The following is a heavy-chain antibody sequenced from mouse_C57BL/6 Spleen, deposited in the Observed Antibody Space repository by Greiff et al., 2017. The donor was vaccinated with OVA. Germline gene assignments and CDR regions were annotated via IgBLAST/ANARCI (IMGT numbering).Heavy chain of an antibody. CDR1: GFSLTSYG. CDR3: ALHYGSSPAWFAY. V-gene: IGHV2-5*01. J-gene: IGHJ3*01. CDR2: IWRGGST. Sequence: QVQLQQSGPGLVQPSQSLSITCTASGFSLTSYGVHWVRQSPGKGLEWLGVIWRGGSTDYNADFMSRLSTTKDNTTSQVFFNMNSLRADDTALYYCALHYGSSPAWFAYWGQGTLVTVSA. D-gene: IGHD1-1*01.